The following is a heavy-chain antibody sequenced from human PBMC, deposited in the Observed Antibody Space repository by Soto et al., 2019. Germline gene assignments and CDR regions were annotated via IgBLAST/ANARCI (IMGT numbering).Heavy chain of an antibody. CDR2: ISSSSSYI. CDR1: GFTFSSYS. J-gene: IGHJ4*02. V-gene: IGHV3-21*01. Sequence: EVQLVESGGGLVKPGGSLRLSCAASGFTFSSYSMNWVRQAPGKGLEWVSSISSSSSYIYYADSVKGRFTISRDNAKNSLYLQMNSLRAEDTAVYYCARFFGVVIIPRVRWGQGTLVTVSS. CDR3: ARFFGVVIIPRVR. D-gene: IGHD3-3*01.